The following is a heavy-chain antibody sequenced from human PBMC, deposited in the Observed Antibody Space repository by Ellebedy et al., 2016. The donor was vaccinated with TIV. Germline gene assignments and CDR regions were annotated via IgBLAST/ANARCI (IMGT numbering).Heavy chain of an antibody. Sequence: MPSETLSLTCTVSGGSISSSSYYWGWIRQPPGKGLEWIGSIYYSGSTYYNPSLKSRVTISVDTSKNQFYLKLSSVTAADTAVYYWARGGSWPAIAAAGLNYWGQGTLVTVSS. J-gene: IGHJ4*02. V-gene: IGHV4-39*01. D-gene: IGHD6-13*01. CDR2: IYYSGST. CDR1: GGSISSSSYY. CDR3: ARGGSWPAIAAAGLNY.